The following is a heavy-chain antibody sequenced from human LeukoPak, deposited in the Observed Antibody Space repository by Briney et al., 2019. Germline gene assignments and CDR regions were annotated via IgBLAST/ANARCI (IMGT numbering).Heavy chain of an antibody. CDR1: GGSITTYY. CDR3: ARVNQQWLVDL. D-gene: IGHD6-19*01. Sequence: PETLSLTCTVSGGSITTYYWGWIRQPPGKGLEFIGYIYSSGSTNYNPSLKSRVTISIDTSNNQFSLKLTSMAAADTAMYYCARVNQQWLVDLWGQGTLVTVSS. V-gene: IGHV4-59*01. J-gene: IGHJ5*02. CDR2: IYSSGST.